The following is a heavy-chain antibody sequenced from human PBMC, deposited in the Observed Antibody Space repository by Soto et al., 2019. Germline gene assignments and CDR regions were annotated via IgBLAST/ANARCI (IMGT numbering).Heavy chain of an antibody. J-gene: IGHJ6*02. V-gene: IGHV1-3*01. CDR3: ATCFFFFSGGRGAYYYYGRAV. CDR1: GYTFTSYA. D-gene: IGHD2-15*01. Sequence: ASVKVSCKASGYTFTSYAMHWVRQAPGQRLEWMGWINAGNGNTKYSQKFQGRVTITRDTSASTAYMELSSLRSEDTAVYYCATCFFFFSGGRGAYYYYGRAVWAQGTTVPVSS. CDR2: INAGNGNT.